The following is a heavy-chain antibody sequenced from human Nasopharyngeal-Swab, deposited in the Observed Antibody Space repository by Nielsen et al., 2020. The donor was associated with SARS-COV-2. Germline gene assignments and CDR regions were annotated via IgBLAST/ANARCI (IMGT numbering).Heavy chain of an antibody. CDR1: GYSISSGYY. D-gene: IGHD3-10*02. CDR2: IYHSGST. V-gene: IGHV4-38-2*02. J-gene: IGHJ3*02. Sequence: SETLSLTCTVSGYSISSGYYWGWIRQPPGKGLEWIGSIYHSGSTYYNPSLKSRVTISVDTSKNQSSLKLSSVTAADTAVYYCARDTAVRGVTDAFDIWGQGTMVTVSS. CDR3: ARDTAVRGVTDAFDI.